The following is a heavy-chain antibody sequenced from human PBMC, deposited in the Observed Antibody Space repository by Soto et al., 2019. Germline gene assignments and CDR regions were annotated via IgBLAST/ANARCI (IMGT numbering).Heavy chain of an antibody. CDR3: ARDYGVTYYDFWSGYLSGMDV. CDR1: GYTFTGYY. Sequence: GASVKVSCKASGYTFTGYYMHWVRQAPGQGLEWMGWINPNSGGTNYAQKFQGRVTMTRDTSISTAYMELSRLRSDDTAVYYCARDYGVTYYDFWSGYLSGMDVWGQGTTVTVSS. CDR2: INPNSGGT. V-gene: IGHV1-2*02. D-gene: IGHD3-3*01. J-gene: IGHJ6*02.